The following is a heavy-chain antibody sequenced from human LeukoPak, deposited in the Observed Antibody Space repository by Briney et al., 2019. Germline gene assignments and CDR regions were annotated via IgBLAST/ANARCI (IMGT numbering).Heavy chain of an antibody. CDR3: ASLSSGSYCYY. D-gene: IGHD1-26*01. CDR1: GYSISSGYN. CDR2: IYHSGST. Sequence: PSQTRSLTCTVSGYSISSGYNWGWIRQPPGKGLEWIGSIYHSGSTYYNPSLTSRVITSADTSKNQFSLKLSSVTAVDAAVYYGASLSSGSYCYYWGQGTLVTVSS. J-gene: IGHJ4*02. V-gene: IGHV4-38-2*02.